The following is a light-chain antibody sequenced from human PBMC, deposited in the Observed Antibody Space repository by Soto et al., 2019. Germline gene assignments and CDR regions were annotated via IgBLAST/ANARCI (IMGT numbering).Light chain of an antibody. J-gene: IGLJ2*01. CDR2: LNSDGSH. V-gene: IGLV4-69*01. Sequence: QLVLTQSPSASASLGASVKLTCTLSSGHSNYAIAWHQQQPEKGPRYLMKLNSDGSHSKGDGIPDRFSGSSSGAERYLTISRLRSEDEADYYCQTWGTGLYVVFGGGTKLTVL. CDR3: QTWGTGLYVV. CDR1: SGHSNYA.